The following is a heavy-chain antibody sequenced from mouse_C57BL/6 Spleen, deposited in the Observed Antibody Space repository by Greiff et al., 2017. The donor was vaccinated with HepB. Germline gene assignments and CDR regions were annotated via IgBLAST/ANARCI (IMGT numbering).Heavy chain of an antibody. J-gene: IGHJ2*01. CDR2: IYPRSGNT. Sequence: VQLQQSGAELARPGASVKLSCKASGYTFTSYGISWVKQRTGQGLEWIGEIYPRSGNTYYNEKFKGKATLTADKSSSTAYMELRSLTSEDSAVYFCARERGHYDAGGHYFDYWGQGTTLTVSS. D-gene: IGHD2-4*01. V-gene: IGHV1-81*01. CDR1: GYTFTSYG. CDR3: ARERGHYDAGGHYFDY.